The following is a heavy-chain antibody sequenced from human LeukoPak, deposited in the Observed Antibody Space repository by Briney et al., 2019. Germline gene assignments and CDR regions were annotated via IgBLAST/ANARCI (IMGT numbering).Heavy chain of an antibody. CDR2: IRYDGSNK. D-gene: IGHD3-22*01. V-gene: IGHV3-30*02. J-gene: IGHJ3*02. Sequence: QPGGSLRLSCAASGFTFSSYGMHWVRQAPGKGLEWVAVIRYDGSNKYYADSVKGRFTISRDNSKNTLYLQMNSLRAEDTAVYYCAKNLYYDSSGYAFDIWGQGTMVTVSS. CDR1: GFTFSSYG. CDR3: AKNLYYDSSGYAFDI.